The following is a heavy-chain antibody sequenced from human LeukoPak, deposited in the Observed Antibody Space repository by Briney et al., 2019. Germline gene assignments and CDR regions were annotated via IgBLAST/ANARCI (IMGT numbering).Heavy chain of an antibody. V-gene: IGHV1-58*02. J-gene: IGHJ4*02. CDR1: GFTFTSST. CDR3: AACSVASGWCYLDY. Sequence: SVKVSCRASGFTFTSSTMQWVRQARGQRPEFIGWIVVGSGTTNYAHKFQERATITRDMSTRTAYMELSSLTYEDTAVYYCAACSVASGWCYLDYWGQGTLVTVSS. CDR2: IVVGSGTT. D-gene: IGHD6-19*01.